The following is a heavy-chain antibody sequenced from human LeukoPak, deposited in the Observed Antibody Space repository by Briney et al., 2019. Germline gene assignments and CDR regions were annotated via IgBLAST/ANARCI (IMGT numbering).Heavy chain of an antibody. D-gene: IGHD3-10*01. J-gene: IGHJ4*02. CDR1: GFTFDKHW. CDR2: IKQYGGDK. Sequence: GGSVRLSCRASGFTFDKHWMSWVRQAPGKGLEWVATIKQYGGDKYYVDSVKGRFTISRDNVENSLYLQMNSLTSEDTAVYYCARVELDNSRSYERDFDYWGQGTLVTVSS. CDR3: ARVELDNSRSYERDFDY. V-gene: IGHV3-7*01.